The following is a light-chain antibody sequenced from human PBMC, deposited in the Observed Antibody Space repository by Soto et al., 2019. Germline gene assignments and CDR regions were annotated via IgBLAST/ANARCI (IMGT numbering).Light chain of an antibody. CDR2: DAS. CDR3: QQYNSYSWT. CDR1: QSISSW. Sequence: DIQMTQSPSTLSASVGDRVTITCRASQSISSWLAWYQQKPGKAPKLLIYDASSLKSGVPSRFSGSGSGTEFTLTISSLQPDDFPTYYCQQYNSYSWTFGQGTKVEIK. V-gene: IGKV1-5*01. J-gene: IGKJ1*01.